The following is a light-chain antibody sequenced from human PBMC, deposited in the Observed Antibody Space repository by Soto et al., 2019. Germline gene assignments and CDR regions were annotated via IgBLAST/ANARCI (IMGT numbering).Light chain of an antibody. Sequence: DIQMTQSPSSLSASVGDRVTINCRASQTISTYLNWYQQNQGKAPKLLIYAASSLQSGVPSRFSGSVSGTDLTLAISSLHPEDGAAYYCQQSSDIPYTFGQGTKLELK. J-gene: IGKJ2*01. V-gene: IGKV1-39*01. CDR2: AAS. CDR1: QTISTY. CDR3: QQSSDIPYT.